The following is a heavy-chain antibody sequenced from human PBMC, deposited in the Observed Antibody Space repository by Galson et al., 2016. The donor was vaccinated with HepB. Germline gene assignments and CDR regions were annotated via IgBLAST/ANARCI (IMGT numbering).Heavy chain of an antibody. CDR2: IFSTGTY. D-gene: IGHD1-26*01. J-gene: IGHJ4*02. Sequence: QVQVQVSGPGLVKPSDTLSLTCTVSSDSFNRYFWSWIRHPPGKGLEWIGSIFSTGTYHYSPSLRSRVTMSVDTSKNQVSLRLSSVTAADTAVYYCARESGRLVDYWGQGTLVTVSS. CDR3: ARESGRLVDY. V-gene: IGHV4-4*08. CDR1: SDSFNRYF.